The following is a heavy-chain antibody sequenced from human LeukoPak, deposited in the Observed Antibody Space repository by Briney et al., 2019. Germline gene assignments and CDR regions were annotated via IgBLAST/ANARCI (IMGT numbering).Heavy chain of an antibody. J-gene: IGHJ4*02. CDR1: GFTFRNYW. Sequence: GGSLRLSCAASGFTFRNYWMYWVRQAPGKGLVWIANINEHGTPMYEDSVKGRFTISRDNSKNTLYLQMNSLRAEDTAVYYCAREGGGSYTQVGYFDYWGQGTLVTVSS. D-gene: IGHD1-26*01. CDR3: AREGGGSYTQVGYFDY. V-gene: IGHV3-74*03. CDR2: INEHGTP.